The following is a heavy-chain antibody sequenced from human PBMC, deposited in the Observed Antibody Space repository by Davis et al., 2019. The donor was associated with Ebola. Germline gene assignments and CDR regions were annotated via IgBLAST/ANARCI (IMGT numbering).Heavy chain of an antibody. V-gene: IGHV4-30-2*01. J-gene: IGHJ4*02. CDR3: ASSGYSYGFDY. CDR2: IYHSGST. Sequence: SETLSLTCTVSGGSVSSGSYFWSWIRQPPAKGLEWIGYIYHSGSTYYNPSLKSRVTISVDRSKNQFSLKLSSVTAADTAVYYCASSGYSYGFDYWGQGTLVTVSS. CDR1: GGSVSSGSYF. D-gene: IGHD5-18*01.